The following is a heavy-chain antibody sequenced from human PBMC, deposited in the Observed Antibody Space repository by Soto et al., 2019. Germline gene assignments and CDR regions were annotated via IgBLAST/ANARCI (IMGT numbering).Heavy chain of an antibody. D-gene: IGHD6-13*01. Sequence: SETLSLTCTVSGGSISSSSYYWGWIRQPPGKGLEWIGSIYYSGSTYYNPSLKSRVTISVDTSRNQFSLKLSSVTAADTAVYYCASPAPSSESSSWYGDGMDVWGQGTTVTVSS. J-gene: IGHJ6*02. CDR2: IYYSGST. V-gene: IGHV4-39*01. CDR3: ASPAPSSESSSWYGDGMDV. CDR1: GGSISSSSYY.